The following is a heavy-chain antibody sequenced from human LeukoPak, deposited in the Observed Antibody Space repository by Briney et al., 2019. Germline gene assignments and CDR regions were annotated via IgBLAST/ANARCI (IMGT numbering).Heavy chain of an antibody. CDR2: ISGSGGST. CDR3: AKSRRGYRGYGYYFDY. Sequence: GGSLRLSCAASGFTFSSYAMSWVRQAPGKGLEWVSAISGSGGSTYYADSVKGRFTISRDNSKNTLYLQMNSLRAEDTAVYYCAKSRRGYRGYGYYFDYWRQGTLVTVSP. CDR1: GFTFSSYA. V-gene: IGHV3-23*01. J-gene: IGHJ4*02. D-gene: IGHD5-12*01.